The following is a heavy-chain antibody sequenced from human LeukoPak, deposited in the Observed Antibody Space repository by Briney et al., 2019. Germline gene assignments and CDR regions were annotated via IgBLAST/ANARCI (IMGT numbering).Heavy chain of an antibody. CDR2: ISARDNYI. J-gene: IGHJ6*02. D-gene: IGHD2-8*02. CDR1: GFTFSSYA. Sequence: GGSLRLSCAASGFTFSSYAMTWVRQAPGKGLEWVSAISARDNYIYYADSVKGRFTISRDNSNLYLQMDSLRAEDTALYYCARGYCTGNSCPIYYYGMDVWGQGTTVIVSS. CDR3: ARGYCTGNSCPIYYYGMDV. V-gene: IGHV3-23*01.